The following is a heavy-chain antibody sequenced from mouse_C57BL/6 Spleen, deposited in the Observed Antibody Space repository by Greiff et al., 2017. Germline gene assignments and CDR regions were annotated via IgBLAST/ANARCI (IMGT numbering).Heavy chain of an antibody. D-gene: IGHD1-1*01. J-gene: IGHJ4*01. V-gene: IGHV5-17*01. CDR2: ISSGSSTI. CDR3: ARPYGSSPSYYAMDY. CDR1: GFTFSDYG. Sequence: EVKLVESGGGLVKPGGSLKLSCAASGFTFSDYGMHWVRQAPEKGLEWVAYISSGSSTIYYADTVKGRFTISRDNAKNTLFLQMTSLRAEDTAMYYCARPYGSSPSYYAMDYWGQGTSVTVSS.